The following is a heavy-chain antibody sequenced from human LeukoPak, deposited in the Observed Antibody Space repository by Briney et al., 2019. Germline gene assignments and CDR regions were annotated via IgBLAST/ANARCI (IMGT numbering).Heavy chain of an antibody. J-gene: IGHJ5*02. CDR1: GVSISSDDYF. D-gene: IGHD6-19*01. V-gene: IGHV4-39*07. CDR3: ARGRPYNSGVRPWFDP. Sequence: ASETLSLTCTVSGVSISSDDYFWGWIRQSPGKGLEWIASVSYSGTVYYNPSLERRVTISLDTSKNQFYLPMNSVTAADTALYYCARGRPYNSGVRPWFDPWGQGTLVTVSS. CDR2: VSYSGTV.